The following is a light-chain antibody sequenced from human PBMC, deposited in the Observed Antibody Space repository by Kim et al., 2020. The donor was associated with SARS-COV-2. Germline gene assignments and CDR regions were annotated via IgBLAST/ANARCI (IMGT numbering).Light chain of an antibody. CDR1: KLGDKY. J-gene: IGLJ2*01. CDR2: QDS. V-gene: IGLV3-1*01. CDR3: QAWNSSTKVV. Sequence: SYELTQPPSVSVSPGQTASITCSGDKLGDKYACWYQQKPGQSPVLVIYQDSKRPTGIPERFSGSNYGNTATLTISGTQAMDEADYYCQAWNSSTKVVFGGVTQLTVL.